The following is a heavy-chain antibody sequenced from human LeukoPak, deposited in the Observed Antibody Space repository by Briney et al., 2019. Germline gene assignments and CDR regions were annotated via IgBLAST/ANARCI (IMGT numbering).Heavy chain of an antibody. D-gene: IGHD6-19*01. V-gene: IGHV3-74*01. J-gene: IGHJ4*02. CDR3: ARDVQAGPGY. CDR1: GFTFSSYW. Sequence: GGSLRLSCAASGFTFSSYWMHWVRQAPGKGLVWVSRINSDGSRTTYADSVKGGFTISRDKAKNTLHLQMNSLRAEDTAVYYCARDVQAGPGYWGQGTLVTVSS. CDR2: INSDGSRT.